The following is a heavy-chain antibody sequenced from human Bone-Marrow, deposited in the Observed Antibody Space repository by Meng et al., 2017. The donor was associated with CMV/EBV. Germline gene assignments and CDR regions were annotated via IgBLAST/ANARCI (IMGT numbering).Heavy chain of an antibody. Sequence: SGFTFSSYSMNWVRQAPGKGLEWVSSISSSSSYIYYADSVKGRFTISRDNSKNTLYLQMNSLRAEDTAVYYCARDYNWNYVAWFDPWGQGTLVTVSS. CDR1: GFTFSSYS. D-gene: IGHD1-7*01. CDR3: ARDYNWNYVAWFDP. CDR2: ISSSSSYI. V-gene: IGHV3-21*01. J-gene: IGHJ5*02.